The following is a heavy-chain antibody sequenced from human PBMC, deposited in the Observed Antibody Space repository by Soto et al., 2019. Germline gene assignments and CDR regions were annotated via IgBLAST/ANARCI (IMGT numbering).Heavy chain of an antibody. CDR1: GGSITSSNW. D-gene: IGHD2-21*01. V-gene: IGHV4-4*02. J-gene: IGHJ4*02. Sequence: QVQLQESGPGLVKPSGTLSLTCAVSGGSITSSNWCSWVRQSPGKGLEWIGEIYHSGSTNYNPSLESRLTMSVDKSKNQFSLRLTSVTAADTAVYSCPRNGGYCLEYWGQGALVTVSA. CDR2: IYHSGST. CDR3: PRNGGYCLEY.